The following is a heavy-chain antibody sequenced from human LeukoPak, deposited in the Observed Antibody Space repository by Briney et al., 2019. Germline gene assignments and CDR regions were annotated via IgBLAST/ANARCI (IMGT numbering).Heavy chain of an antibody. V-gene: IGHV4-59*01. Sequence: SETLSLTCGVSGGSISSYYWSWIRQPPGKGLEWIGYIYYSGSTNYNPSLKSRVTISVDTPKTQFSLKLSSVTAADTAVYYCASSYYYGMDVWGQGTTVTVSS. CDR2: IYYSGST. J-gene: IGHJ6*02. CDR3: ASSYYYGMDV. CDR1: GGSISSYY.